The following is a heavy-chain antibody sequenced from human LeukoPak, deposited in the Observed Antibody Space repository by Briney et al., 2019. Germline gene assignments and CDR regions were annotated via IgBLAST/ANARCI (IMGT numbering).Heavy chain of an antibody. CDR1: GFSFSSNY. CDR3: ARADVWSGSYYGFFEH. J-gene: IGHJ4*02. D-gene: IGHD1-26*01. CDR2: IYSVGST. V-gene: IGHV3-53*01. Sequence: GGSLRPSPAASGFSFSSNYMRWGRQAPGKGLEWVSVIYSVGSTYYADSVKGRFTISRDNSKNTLYLQMNSLRAEDTAVYYCARADVWSGSYYGFFEHWGQGTLVTVSS.